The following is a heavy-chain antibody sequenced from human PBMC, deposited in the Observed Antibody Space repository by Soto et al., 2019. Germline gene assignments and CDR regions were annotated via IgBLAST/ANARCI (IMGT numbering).Heavy chain of an antibody. CDR2: INPNSGGT. CDR3: ARGEYSSSSGVGAFDI. D-gene: IGHD6-6*01. V-gene: IGHV1-2*04. CDR1: GYTFTGYY. J-gene: IGHJ3*02. Sequence: QVQLVQSGAEVKKPGASVKVSYKASGYTFTGYYMHWVRQAPGQGLEWMGWINPNSGGTNYAQKFQGWVTMTRDTSISTAYMELSRLRSDDTAVYYCARGEYSSSSGVGAFDIWGQGTMVTVSS.